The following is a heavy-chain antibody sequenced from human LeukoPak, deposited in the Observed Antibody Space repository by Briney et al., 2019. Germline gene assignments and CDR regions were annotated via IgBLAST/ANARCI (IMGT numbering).Heavy chain of an antibody. Sequence: SETLSLTCTVSGGSISSGSYYWSWIRQPPGKGLEWIGEINHSGSTNYNPSLKSRVTVSVDTSKNQFSLKLRSVTAADTAVYYCARVGGGWLQPTPDAFDIWGQGTMVTVSS. D-gene: IGHD5-24*01. CDR1: GGSISSGSYY. CDR3: ARVGGGWLQPTPDAFDI. V-gene: IGHV4-39*07. J-gene: IGHJ3*02. CDR2: INHSGST.